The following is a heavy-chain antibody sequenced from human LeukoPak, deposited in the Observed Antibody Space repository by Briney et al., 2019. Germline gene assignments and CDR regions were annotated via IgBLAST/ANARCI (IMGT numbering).Heavy chain of an antibody. V-gene: IGHV3-23*01. CDR1: GFTFRTYA. Sequence: GGSLRLSCVASGFTFRTYAMSWVRQAPGKGLEWISGVSDSGGMTNYADSVKGRFTISRDNSKNTLYLQMGSLRAEDTAIYYCATRGRDREFDYWGQGTLVTVSS. CDR3: ATRGRDREFDY. J-gene: IGHJ4*02. CDR2: VSDSGGMT. D-gene: IGHD1-26*01.